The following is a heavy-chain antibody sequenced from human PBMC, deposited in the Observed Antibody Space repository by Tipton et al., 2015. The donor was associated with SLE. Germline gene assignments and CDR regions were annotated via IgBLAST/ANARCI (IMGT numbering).Heavy chain of an antibody. V-gene: IGHV4-34*01. CDR3: AREWGY. Sequence: TLSLTCAVYGGSFSSYYWGWIRQPPGKGLEWIGSIYYSGSTNYNPSLKSRVTISVDTSKNQFSLKLSSVTAADTAVYYCAREWGYWGQGTLVTVSS. D-gene: IGHD1-26*01. J-gene: IGHJ4*02. CDR2: IYYSGST. CDR1: GGSFSSYY.